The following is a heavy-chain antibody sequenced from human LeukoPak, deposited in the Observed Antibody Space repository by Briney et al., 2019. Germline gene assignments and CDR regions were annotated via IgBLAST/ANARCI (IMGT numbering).Heavy chain of an antibody. Sequence: SETLSLTCTVSGGSISSYYWSWIRQPPGKGLEWIGYIYYSGSTNYNPSLKSRVTISVDTSKNQFSLKLSSVTAADTAVYYCARGRYYYDSSGYYYSYYYYMDVWGKGTTVTVSS. CDR1: GGSISSYY. J-gene: IGHJ6*03. V-gene: IGHV4-59*01. CDR3: ARGRYYYDSSGYYYSYYYYMDV. D-gene: IGHD3-22*01. CDR2: IYYSGST.